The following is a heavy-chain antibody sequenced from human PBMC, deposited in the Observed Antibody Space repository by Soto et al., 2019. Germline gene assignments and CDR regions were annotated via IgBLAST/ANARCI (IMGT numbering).Heavy chain of an antibody. D-gene: IGHD1-26*01. CDR2: IYYGGST. J-gene: IGHJ6*02. CDR3: ARDGGYGNSGSYHEKIYYYYGMDV. Sequence: PSETLSLTCIVPAGSISSGGYYWSWIRQHAGKGLEWIGYIYYGGSTYYNPSLKSRVTISVDTSKNQFSLKLSSVTAADTAVYYCARDGGYGNSGSYHEKIYYYYGMDVWGQGTTVTVSS. V-gene: IGHV4-31*03. CDR1: AGSISSGGYY.